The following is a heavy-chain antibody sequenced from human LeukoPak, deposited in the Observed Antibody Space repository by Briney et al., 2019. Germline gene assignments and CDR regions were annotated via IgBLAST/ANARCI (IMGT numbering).Heavy chain of an antibody. V-gene: IGHV3-7*01. CDR2: IKQDGGEK. D-gene: IGHD3-10*01. CDR3: ASGYYGSGSYYKDPFDY. CDR1: GFTFSSYA. J-gene: IGHJ4*02. Sequence: GGSLRLSCTASGFTFSSYAMHWVRQAPGKGLEWVANIKQDGGEKYYVDSVKGRFTISRDNAKNSLYLQMNSLRAEDTAVYYCASGYYGSGSYYKDPFDYWGQGTLVTVSS.